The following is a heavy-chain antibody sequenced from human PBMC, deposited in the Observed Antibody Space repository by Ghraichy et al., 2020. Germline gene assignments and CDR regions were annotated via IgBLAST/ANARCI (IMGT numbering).Heavy chain of an antibody. D-gene: IGHD2-8*01. Sequence: ASVKVSCKASGYTFTSYDINWVRQATGQGLEWMGWMNPNSGNTGYAQKFQGRVTMTRNTSISTAYMELSSLRSEDTAVYYCARGSYCTNGVCYPYYFDYWGQGTLVTVSS. V-gene: IGHV1-8*01. CDR3: ARGSYCTNGVCYPYYFDY. CDR1: GYTFTSYD. J-gene: IGHJ4*02. CDR2: MNPNSGNT.